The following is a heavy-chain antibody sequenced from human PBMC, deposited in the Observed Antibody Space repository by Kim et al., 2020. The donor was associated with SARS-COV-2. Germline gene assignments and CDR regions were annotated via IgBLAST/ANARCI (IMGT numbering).Heavy chain of an antibody. D-gene: IGHD3-3*01. V-gene: IGHV3-30-3*02. CDR1: GFTFSRYA. CDR3: AKRDFWSGYPFDY. CDR2: ISSDGSTK. Sequence: SGFTFSRYAMHWVRQAPGKGLEWVALISSDGSTKQYVDSVKGRFTISRDNSKNTVYLQMNILGAEDTAVYYCAKRDFWSGYPFDYWGQGTLAT. J-gene: IGHJ4*02.